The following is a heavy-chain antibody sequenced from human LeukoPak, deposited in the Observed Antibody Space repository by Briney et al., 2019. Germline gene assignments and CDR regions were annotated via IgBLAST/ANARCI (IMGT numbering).Heavy chain of an antibody. V-gene: IGHV3-11*04. Sequence: PGGSLRLSCAASGFTFSDYYMSWIPQAPGKGLEWVSYISSSGSTIYYADSVKGRFTISRDNAKNTLYLQMNSLRAEDTAVYYCVRDFHRRLYDTNYYFYWGQGTLVTVSS. CDR2: ISSSGSTI. D-gene: IGHD3-22*01. CDR1: GFTFSDYY. CDR3: VRDFHRRLYDTNYYFY. J-gene: IGHJ4*02.